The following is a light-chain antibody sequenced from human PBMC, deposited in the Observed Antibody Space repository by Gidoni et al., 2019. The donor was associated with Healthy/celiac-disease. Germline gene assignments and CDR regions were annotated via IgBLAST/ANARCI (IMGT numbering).Light chain of an antibody. CDR2: AAY. V-gene: IGKV1-39*01. Sequence: DSQMTQSPSSLSASVGDRVTITCRASQSISSYLNWYQQKPGKAPKLLIYAAYSLQSGVPSRFSGSGSGTDFTLTISSLQPEDFATYYCQQSYSTPQMYTFGQGTKLEIK. J-gene: IGKJ2*01. CDR1: QSISSY. CDR3: QQSYSTPQMYT.